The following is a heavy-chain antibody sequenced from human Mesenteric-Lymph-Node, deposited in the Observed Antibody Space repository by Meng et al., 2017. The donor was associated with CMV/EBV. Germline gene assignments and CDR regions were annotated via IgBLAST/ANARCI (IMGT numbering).Heavy chain of an antibody. CDR2: IIPIFGMA. V-gene: IGHV1-69*10. CDR3: ARKETPNYYYYYGMDV. J-gene: IGHJ6*02. D-gene: IGHD2-15*01. Sequence: SVKVSCKASGGTFSSYAISWVRQAPGQGLEWMGGIIPIFGMANYAQKFQGRVTITADKSTSTAYMELSSLRSEDTAVYYCARKETPNYYYYYGMDVWGQGTTVTVSS. CDR1: GGTFSSYA.